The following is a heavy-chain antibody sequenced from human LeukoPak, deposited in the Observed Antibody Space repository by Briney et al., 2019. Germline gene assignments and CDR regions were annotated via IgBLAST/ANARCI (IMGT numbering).Heavy chain of an antibody. D-gene: IGHD4-17*01. Sequence: GASVKVSCKASGYTFTSYYMHWVRQAPGQGLEWMGIINPSGGSTSYAQKFQGRVTMTRDMSTSTVYMELSSLRSEDTAVYYCARRGGKNYGDYVLYYSYMDVWGKGTTVTVSS. CDR1: GYTFTSYY. V-gene: IGHV1-46*01. J-gene: IGHJ6*03. CDR3: ARRGGKNYGDYVLYYSYMDV. CDR2: INPSGGST.